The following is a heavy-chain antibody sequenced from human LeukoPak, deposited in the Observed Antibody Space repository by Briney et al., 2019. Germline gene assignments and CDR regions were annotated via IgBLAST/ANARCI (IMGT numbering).Heavy chain of an antibody. D-gene: IGHD4-17*01. CDR2: IFKSGST. J-gene: IGHJ4*02. CDR1: GVSLSRSSYY. CDR3: ARPTYGYGDYAMPFDY. V-gene: IGHV4-39*01. Sequence: SETLSLTCTVSGVSLSRSSYYWGWIRQPPGKGLEWIGSIFKSGSTYYNPSLKSRVTISIDTSKNQFYLKLSSVTAADQAVYYCARPTYGYGDYAMPFDYWGRGTLVTVS.